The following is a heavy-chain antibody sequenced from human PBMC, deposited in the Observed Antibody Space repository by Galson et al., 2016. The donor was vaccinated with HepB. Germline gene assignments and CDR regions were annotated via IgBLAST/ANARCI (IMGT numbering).Heavy chain of an antibody. Sequence: SLRLSCAASGSTFKTYWMSWFRQAPGKGLEWVANIKQDGGDIHYVDSVKGRFTISRDNAKNSLYLQMNSLRAEDTAVYYCARGAGWLTDYWGQGTLVTASS. CDR2: IKQDGGDI. V-gene: IGHV3-7*01. CDR1: GSTFKTYW. J-gene: IGHJ4*02. CDR3: ARGAGWLTDY. D-gene: IGHD5-12*01.